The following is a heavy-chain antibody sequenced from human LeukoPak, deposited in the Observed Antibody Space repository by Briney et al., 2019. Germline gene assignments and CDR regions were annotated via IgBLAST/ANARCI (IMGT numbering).Heavy chain of an antibody. CDR2: IYSTGTT. V-gene: IGHV4-31*03. D-gene: IGHD1-26*01. CDR1: GDSISSGGYY. CDR3: ARDRPDTTSPTTVGRFDP. Sequence: SETLSLTCSVSGDSISSGGYYWHWSRHHPEKGLEWIGHIYSTGTTYYNPSLTSRLTMSLDTSKNQFSLKVTSVTAADTAVYFCARDRPDTTSPTTVGRFDPWGQGTLVTVSS. J-gene: IGHJ5*02.